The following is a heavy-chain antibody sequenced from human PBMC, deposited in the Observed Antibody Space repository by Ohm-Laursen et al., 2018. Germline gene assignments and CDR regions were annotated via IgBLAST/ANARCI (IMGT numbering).Heavy chain of an antibody. CDR1: GFTLSSYV. CDR3: ATGGSSIHPPT. V-gene: IGHV3-23*01. Sequence: GSLRLSCSATGFTLSSYVMSWVRQAPGKGLEWVSVISGSGGSTYYADSVKGRFTISRDNSKNTLYLQMNSLRAEDTAVYYCATGGSSIHPPTWGQGALVTVSS. CDR2: ISGSGGST. D-gene: IGHD3-3*02. J-gene: IGHJ4*02.